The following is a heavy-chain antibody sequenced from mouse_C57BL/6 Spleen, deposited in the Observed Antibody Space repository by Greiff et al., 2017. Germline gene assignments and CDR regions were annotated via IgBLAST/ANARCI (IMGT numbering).Heavy chain of an antibody. V-gene: IGHV2-6-1*01. D-gene: IGHD2-2*01. J-gene: IGHJ2*01. CDR3: ARHDGYDSNYFDY. CDR1: GFSLTSYG. Sequence: VKLMESGPGLVAPSQSLSITCTVSGFSLTSYGVHWVRQPPGKGLEWLVVIWSDGSTNYNSALKSRLSISKDNAKSQVFLKMNSLQTDDTAMYYCARHDGYDSNYFDYWGQGTTLTVSS. CDR2: IWSDGST.